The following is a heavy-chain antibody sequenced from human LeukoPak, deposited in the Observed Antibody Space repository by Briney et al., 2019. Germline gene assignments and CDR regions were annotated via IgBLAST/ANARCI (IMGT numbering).Heavy chain of an antibody. D-gene: IGHD4-23*01. CDR1: GGSISRYY. CDR2: IYYSGST. V-gene: IGHV4-59*01. J-gene: IGHJ6*03. CDR3: AKLRGGPDYYYYYYMDV. Sequence: PSETLSLTCTVSGGSISRYYWSWIRQPPGKGLEWIGYIYYSGSTNYNPSLKSRVTISVDTSKNQFSLKLSSVTAADTAVYYCAKLRGGPDYYYYYYMDVWGKRTTVTVSS.